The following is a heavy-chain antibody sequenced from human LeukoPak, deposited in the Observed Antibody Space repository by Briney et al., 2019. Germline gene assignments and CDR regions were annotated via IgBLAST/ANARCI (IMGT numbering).Heavy chain of an antibody. J-gene: IGHJ3*02. CDR2: IYYSGST. CDR3: ARDTGTTVLDAFDI. CDR1: GGSISSYY. D-gene: IGHD1-7*01. V-gene: IGHV4-59*12. Sequence: PSETLSLTCTVSGGSISSYYWSWIRQPPGEGLEWIGYIYYSGSTNYNPSLKSRVTISVDTSKNQFSLRLSSVTAADTAVYYCARDTGTTVLDAFDIWGQGTMVTVSS.